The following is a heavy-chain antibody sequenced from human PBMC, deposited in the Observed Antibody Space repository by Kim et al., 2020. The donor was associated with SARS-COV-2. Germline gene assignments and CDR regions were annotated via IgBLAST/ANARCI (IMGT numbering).Heavy chain of an antibody. CDR2: ISWNSGSI. Sequence: GGSLRLSCAASGFTFDDYAMHWVRQAPGKGLEWVSGISWNSGSIGYADSVKGRFTISRDNAKNSLYLQMNSLRAEDTALYYCAKDYYGSGSYLNWFDPWGQGALVTVSS. D-gene: IGHD3-10*01. J-gene: IGHJ5*02. CDR1: GFTFDDYA. V-gene: IGHV3-9*01. CDR3: AKDYYGSGSYLNWFDP.